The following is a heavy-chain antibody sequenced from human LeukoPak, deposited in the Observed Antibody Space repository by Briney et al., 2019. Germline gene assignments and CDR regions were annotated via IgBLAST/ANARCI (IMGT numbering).Heavy chain of an antibody. D-gene: IGHD3-10*01. J-gene: IGHJ4*02. CDR1: GFTVGSNF. CDR2: IYSGGST. V-gene: IGHV3-66*02. CDR3: AGNNYASGTFLVY. Sequence: PGGSLILSCAASGFTVGSNFMNWVRQAPGKGFEWVSSIYSGGSTDYAASVKGRFTISRDSSKNTVYLQMNSLRSDDTAVYFCAGNNYASGTFLVYWGQGTLVTVSS.